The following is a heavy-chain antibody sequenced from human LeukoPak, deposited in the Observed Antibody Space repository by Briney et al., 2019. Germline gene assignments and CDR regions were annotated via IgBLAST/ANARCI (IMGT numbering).Heavy chain of an antibody. CDR2: ISGSGGST. J-gene: IGHJ3*02. CDR1: GFTFSSYA. V-gene: IGHV3-23*01. Sequence: PGGSLRLSCAASGFTFSSYAMSWVRQAPGKGLEWVSAISGSGGSTYYADSVKGRFTISRDNSKNSLYLQMNSLRAEDTALYYCAKDTHYDILTGRDAFDIWGQGTMVTVSS. CDR3: AKDTHYDILTGRDAFDI. D-gene: IGHD3-9*01.